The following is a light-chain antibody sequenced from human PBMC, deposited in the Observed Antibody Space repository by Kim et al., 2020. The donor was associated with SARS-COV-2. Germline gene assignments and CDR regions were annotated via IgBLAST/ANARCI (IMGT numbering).Light chain of an antibody. CDR2: EDN. CDR1: SGSIARNY. J-gene: IGLJ3*02. Sequence: KTVTISCTRSSGSIARNYVQWYQQRPGSAPTTVIYEDNQRPSGVPDRFSGSIDSSSNSASLTISGLKTEDEADYYCQSYDSSNLWVFGGGTQLTVL. CDR3: QSYDSSNLWV. V-gene: IGLV6-57*03.